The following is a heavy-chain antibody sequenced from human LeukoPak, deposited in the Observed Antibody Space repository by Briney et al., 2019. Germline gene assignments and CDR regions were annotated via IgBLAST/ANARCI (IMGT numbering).Heavy chain of an antibody. J-gene: IGHJ4*02. D-gene: IGHD2-21*02. Sequence: GGSLRLSCAASGFTFSSYGMHWVRQAPGKGLEWVAFIRYDGSSKYYADSVKGRFTISRDNSKNTLYLQVNSLRVEDTAVYYCARAAYCGGDCYYYFDNWGQGTLVTVSS. V-gene: IGHV3-30*02. CDR2: IRYDGSSK. CDR3: ARAAYCGGDCYYYFDN. CDR1: GFTFSSYG.